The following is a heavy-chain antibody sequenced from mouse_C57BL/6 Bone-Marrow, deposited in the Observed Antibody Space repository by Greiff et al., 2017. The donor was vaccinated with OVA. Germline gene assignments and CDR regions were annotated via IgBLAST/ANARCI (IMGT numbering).Heavy chain of an antibody. CDR2: IDPETGGT. J-gene: IGHJ4*01. CDR3: TREGCYGYGDMDY. D-gene: IGHD2-2*01. Sequence: QVQLQQSGAELVRPGASVTLSCKASGYTFTDYEMHWVKQTPVHGLEWIGAIDPETGGTAYNQKFKGKAILTADKSSSTAYMALRSLTSEDSAVYYCTREGCYGYGDMDYWGQGTSVTVSS. CDR1: GYTFTDYE. V-gene: IGHV1-15*01.